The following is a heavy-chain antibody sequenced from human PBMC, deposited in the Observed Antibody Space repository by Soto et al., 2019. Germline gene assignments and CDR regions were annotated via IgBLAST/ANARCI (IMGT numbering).Heavy chain of an antibody. V-gene: IGHV1-18*01. CDR1: GYTFTSYG. CDR3: ARDSGGYYYDSSGYYTNPGFDY. Sequence: ASVKVSCKASGYTFTSYGISWVRQAPGQGLEWMGWISAYNGNTNYAQKLQGRVTMTTDTSTSTAYMELRSLRSDDTAVYYCARDSGGYYYDSSGYYTNPGFDYWGQGTLVTVSS. D-gene: IGHD3-22*01. J-gene: IGHJ4*02. CDR2: ISAYNGNT.